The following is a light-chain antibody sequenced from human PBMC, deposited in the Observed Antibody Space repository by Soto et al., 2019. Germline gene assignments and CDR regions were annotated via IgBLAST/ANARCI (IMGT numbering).Light chain of an antibody. CDR3: QQYSSSPLT. CDR2: GAS. J-gene: IGKJ4*01. Sequence: EIVLTQSSGTLSLSPGERATLSCRASQSVRSSHLAWYQQMPGQAPRLLIYGASNRATGIPDRFSGSGSGTDFTLTISRLEPEDFAVYYCQQYSSSPLTFGGGTKVEI. CDR1: QSVRSSH. V-gene: IGKV3-20*01.